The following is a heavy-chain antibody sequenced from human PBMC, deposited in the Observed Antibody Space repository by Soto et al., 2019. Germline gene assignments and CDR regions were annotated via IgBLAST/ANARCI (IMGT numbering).Heavy chain of an antibody. J-gene: IGHJ4*02. V-gene: IGHV3-23*01. CDR1: GFTFSSYA. CDR2: ISGSGGST. D-gene: IGHD6-13*01. Sequence: EVQLLESGGGLVQPGGSLRLSCAASGFTFSSYAMSWVRQAPGKGLKWVSAISGSGGSTYYADSVKGRFTISRDNSKNTLYLQMNSLRAEDTAVYYCARPGRYSSSWYYGDFDYWGQGTLVTVSS. CDR3: ARPGRYSSSWYYGDFDY.